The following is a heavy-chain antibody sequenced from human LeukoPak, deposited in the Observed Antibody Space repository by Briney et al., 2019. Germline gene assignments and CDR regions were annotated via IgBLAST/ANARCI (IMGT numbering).Heavy chain of an antibody. Sequence: ASVKVSCKASGYTFTGYYLHWVRQAPGQGLEWMGWINPNSGGTNYAQMFQGRVTMTSDTSITTAYMELSRLRSDDTALYYCARGGSYSEYLQHWGQGTLVTVSS. CDR3: ARGGSYSEYLQH. J-gene: IGHJ1*01. D-gene: IGHD1-26*01. V-gene: IGHV1-2*02. CDR2: INPNSGGT. CDR1: GYTFTGYY.